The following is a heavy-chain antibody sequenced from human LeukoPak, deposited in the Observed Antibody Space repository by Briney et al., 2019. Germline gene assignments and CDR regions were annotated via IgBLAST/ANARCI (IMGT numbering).Heavy chain of an antibody. CDR2: IYYSGST. D-gene: IGHD3-22*01. Sequence: SETLSLTCTVSGGSISSYYCSWIRQPPGKGLEWIGYIYYSGSTNSNPSLRCRITISVDTSKNQFSLKLSSVTAADTAVYYCVRQVYDSSGYYSAFDIWGQGTMVTVSS. V-gene: IGHV4-59*08. J-gene: IGHJ3*02. CDR1: GGSISSYY. CDR3: VRQVYDSSGYYSAFDI.